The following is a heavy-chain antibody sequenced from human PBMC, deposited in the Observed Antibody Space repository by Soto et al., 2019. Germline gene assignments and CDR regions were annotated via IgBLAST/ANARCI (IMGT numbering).Heavy chain of an antibody. J-gene: IGHJ5*02. CDR1: GYTLTELS. V-gene: IGHV1-24*01. CDR2: FDPEDGET. D-gene: IGHD6-13*01. Sequence: ASVKVSCKVSGYTLTELSMHWVRQAPGKGLEWMGGFDPEDGETIYAQKFQGRVTMTEDTSTDTAYMELSSLRSEDTAVYYCATNKFSSSWHYWFDPRGQGTLVTVSS. CDR3: ATNKFSSSWHYWFDP.